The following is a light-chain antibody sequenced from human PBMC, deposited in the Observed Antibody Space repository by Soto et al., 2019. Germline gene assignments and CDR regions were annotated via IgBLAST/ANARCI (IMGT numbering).Light chain of an antibody. J-gene: IGKJ1*01. CDR2: GAS. Sequence: EIVLTQSPGTLSLSPGERATLSCRASQTVNNNYLAWYQQKPGQAPRLFIYGASTRATGIPDRFSGSGSGTDFTLTISRLEPEDFAVYYCQQYGSSQTFGQGTKVEIK. CDR3: QQYGSSQT. CDR1: QTVNNNY. V-gene: IGKV3-20*01.